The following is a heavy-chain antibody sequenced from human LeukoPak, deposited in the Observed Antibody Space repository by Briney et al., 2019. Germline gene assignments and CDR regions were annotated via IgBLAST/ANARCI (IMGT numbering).Heavy chain of an antibody. V-gene: IGHV4-31*03. CDR3: ARGSEFFEF. J-gene: IGHJ4*02. D-gene: IGHD3-10*01. CDR1: GDSITSSGYF. Sequence: SQTLSLTCTVSGDSITSSGYFWSWIRQHPGKGLEWIGYIYYTGSAYYNPSVESRLTISVDTSKNQFSLRLTPVTAADTAVYYCARGSEFFEFCGQGILVTVSS. CDR2: IYYTGSA.